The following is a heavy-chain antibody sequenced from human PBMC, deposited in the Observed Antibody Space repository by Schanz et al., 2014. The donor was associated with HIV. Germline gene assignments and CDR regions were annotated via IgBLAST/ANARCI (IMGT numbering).Heavy chain of an antibody. Sequence: EVQLLESGGGLVQPGESLRLSCAVSGFRVSSHAMTWVRQAPGKGLEWVSGISISGETTYYADSVKGRFTISRDNSKNTLYLQMNSLRVEDTAVYYCANEEVPNDYWGQGTLVTVSS. CDR3: ANEEVPNDY. V-gene: IGHV3-23*01. J-gene: IGHJ4*02. CDR1: GFRVSSHA. CDR2: ISISGETT.